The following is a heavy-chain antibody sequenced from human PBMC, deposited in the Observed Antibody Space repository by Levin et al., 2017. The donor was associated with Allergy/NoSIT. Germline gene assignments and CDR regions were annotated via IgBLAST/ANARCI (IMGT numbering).Heavy chain of an antibody. CDR2: ISSTSGTK. Sequence: PGGSLRLSCAASGFTFSSYAMNWVRQAPGKGLEWVSYISSTSGTKYYADSVKGRFSISRDNAQNSLYLQMDSLRAEDTAVYYCASKYYGSGSYSDYWGQGTLVTVSS. D-gene: IGHD3-10*01. V-gene: IGHV3-48*01. CDR3: ASKYYGSGSYSDY. J-gene: IGHJ4*02. CDR1: GFTFSSYA.